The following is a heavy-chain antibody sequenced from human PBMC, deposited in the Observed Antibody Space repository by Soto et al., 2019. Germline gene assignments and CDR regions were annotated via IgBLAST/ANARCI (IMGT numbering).Heavy chain of an antibody. D-gene: IGHD2-15*01. Sequence: PSETLSLTCTVSGGSIYRSGYYWGWIRQPPGRGLEWIGNMDYNGVTYSNPSLKSRVTILRDTSKNQFSLKLTSVTAAHTDLYYCGKVLVGATGHTDSDSWGPGTLVTVS. CDR3: GKVLVGATGHTDSDS. J-gene: IGHJ4*02. V-gene: IGHV4-39*01. CDR1: GGSIYRSGYY. CDR2: MDYNGVT.